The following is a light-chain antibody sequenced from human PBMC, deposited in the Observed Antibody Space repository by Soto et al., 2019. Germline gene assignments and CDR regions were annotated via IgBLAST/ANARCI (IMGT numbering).Light chain of an antibody. V-gene: IGKV3-11*01. J-gene: IGKJ5*01. CDR2: DAS. Sequence: EIVLTQSPVTLSLSPWERATLSCRVSQSVSSYLAWYQQKPGQAPRLLIYDASNRATGIPARFSGGGSGTDFTLTIDNLEPEDFAIYYCQQRSNWPPITFGQGTRLEI. CDR3: QQRSNWPPIT. CDR1: QSVSSY.